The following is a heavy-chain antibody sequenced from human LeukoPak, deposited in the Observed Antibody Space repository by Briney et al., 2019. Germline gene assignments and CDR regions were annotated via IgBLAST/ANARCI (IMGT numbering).Heavy chain of an antibody. D-gene: IGHD6-6*01. CDR1: GFTVSSNY. Sequence: GGSLRLSCAASGFTVSSNYMSWVRQAPGKGLEWVSVIYSGGSTYYADSAKGRFTISRDNSKNTLYLQMNSLRAEDTAVYYCARDLTIAARPAGWGQGTLVTVSS. J-gene: IGHJ4*02. CDR2: IYSGGST. CDR3: ARDLTIAARPAG. V-gene: IGHV3-53*01.